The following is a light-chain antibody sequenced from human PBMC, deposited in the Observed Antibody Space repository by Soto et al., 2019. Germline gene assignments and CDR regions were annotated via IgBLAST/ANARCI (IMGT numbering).Light chain of an antibody. Sequence: EIVMTQSPATLSVSPGERATLSCRASQSVSSSLAWYQQKPGQAPRLLIYGASTRATGFPARFSGSGSGTEFTLTINNLQSEDFAVYYCHHYNTWTSWTLGHGTKVDIK. CDR3: HHYNTWTSWT. CDR1: QSVSSS. V-gene: IGKV3-15*01. CDR2: GAS. J-gene: IGKJ1*01.